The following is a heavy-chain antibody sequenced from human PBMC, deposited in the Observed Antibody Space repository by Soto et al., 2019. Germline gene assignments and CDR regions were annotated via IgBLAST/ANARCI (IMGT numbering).Heavy chain of an antibody. V-gene: IGHV3-72*01. CDR3: ARVFGSSWYQAFFDY. J-gene: IGHJ4*02. CDR2: TRNKANSYTT. Sequence: LRLSCAASGFTFSDHYMDWVRQAPGKGLEWVGRTRNKANSYTTEYAASVKGRFTISRDDSKNSLFLQMNSLKTEDTAVYYCARVFGSSWYQAFFDYWGQGTLVTVSS. CDR1: GFTFSDHY. D-gene: IGHD6-13*01.